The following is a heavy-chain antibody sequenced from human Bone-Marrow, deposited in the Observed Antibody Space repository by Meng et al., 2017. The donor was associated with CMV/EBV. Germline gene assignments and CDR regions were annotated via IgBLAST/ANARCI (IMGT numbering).Heavy chain of an antibody. J-gene: IGHJ6*02. CDR2: ISSSSSTI. Sequence: GESLKISCAASGFTFSSYSMNWVRQAPGKGLEWVSYISSSSSTIYYADSVKGRFTISRDNAKNSLYLQMNSLRAEDTAVYYCARGCYDFWSGYYYYYYYGMDVWGQGTTVTVSS. CDR3: ARGCYDFWSGYYYYYYYGMDV. CDR1: GFTFSSYS. D-gene: IGHD3-3*01. V-gene: IGHV3-48*04.